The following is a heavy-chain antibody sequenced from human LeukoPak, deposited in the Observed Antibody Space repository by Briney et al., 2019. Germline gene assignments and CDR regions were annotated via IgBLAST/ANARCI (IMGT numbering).Heavy chain of an antibody. D-gene: IGHD6-13*01. V-gene: IGHV3-23*01. CDR3: AKGHEAAGQTGTDY. CDR1: GFTFSIYA. J-gene: IGHJ4*02. CDR2: ISGSGGST. Sequence: GGSLRLSSVASGFTFSIYAMHWVSQAPGRGREWVSAISGSGGSTYYADSVKGRFTISRDNSKNTLYLQMNSLRAEDTAVYYCAKGHEAAGQTGTDYWGQGTLVTVSS.